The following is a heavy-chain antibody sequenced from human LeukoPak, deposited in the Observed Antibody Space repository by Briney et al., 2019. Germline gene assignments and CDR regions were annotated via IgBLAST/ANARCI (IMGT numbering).Heavy chain of an antibody. CDR2: IYYSGST. CDR1: GGSISSGDYY. Sequence: PSETLSLTCTVSGGSISSGDYYWSWIRQPPGKGLEWIGYIYYSGSTYYNPSLKSRVTISVDTSKNQFSLKLSSVTAADTAVYYCARVGYYGSGSILFDYWGQGTLVTVSS. D-gene: IGHD3-10*01. V-gene: IGHV4-30-4*01. J-gene: IGHJ4*02. CDR3: ARVGYYGSGSILFDY.